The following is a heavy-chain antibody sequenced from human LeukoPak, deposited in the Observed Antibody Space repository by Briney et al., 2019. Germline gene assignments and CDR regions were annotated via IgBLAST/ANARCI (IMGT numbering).Heavy chain of an antibody. D-gene: IGHD3-9*01. CDR3: AKDRQLRYFDWLVFD. CDR1: GFTFSNFG. J-gene: IGHJ4*02. CDR2: ISSSSSTI. V-gene: IGHV3-48*04. Sequence: GGSLRLSCAASGFTFSNFGMHWVRQAPGKGLEWVSYISSSSSTIYYADSVKGRFTISRDNAKNSLYLQMNSLRAEDTAMYYCAKDRQLRYFDWLVFDWGQGTLVTVSS.